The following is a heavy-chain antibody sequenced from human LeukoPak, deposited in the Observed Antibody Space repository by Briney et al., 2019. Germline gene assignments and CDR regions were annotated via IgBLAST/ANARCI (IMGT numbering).Heavy chain of an antibody. CDR3: TRAWSGGSDAFDI. J-gene: IGHJ3*02. Sequence: GASVKVSCKASGYTATNYDINWVRRATGQGLEWVGWMNPSSGNTGYAQKLQDRVTMTWNTSISTAYMELSSLRSEDTAMYYCTRAWSGGSDAFDIRGQGTIVTVSS. CDR1: GYTATNYD. V-gene: IGHV1-8*01. CDR2: MNPSSGNT. D-gene: IGHD3-3*01.